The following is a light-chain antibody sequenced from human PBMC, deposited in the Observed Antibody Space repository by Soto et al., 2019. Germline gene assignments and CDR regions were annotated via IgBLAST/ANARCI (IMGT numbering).Light chain of an antibody. CDR1: QSVRSN. J-gene: IGKJ4*01. CDR3: QHYHNLSV. Sequence: EIVMTQSPATLSVSPGERVTLSCRASQSVRSNLAWYQQKPGQVPRVLIYGASTRAIGIPDRFSGSGSGTEFTLTISSLQSEVFPVYYSQHYHNLSVFGGGTKVEIK. CDR2: GAS. V-gene: IGKV3-15*01.